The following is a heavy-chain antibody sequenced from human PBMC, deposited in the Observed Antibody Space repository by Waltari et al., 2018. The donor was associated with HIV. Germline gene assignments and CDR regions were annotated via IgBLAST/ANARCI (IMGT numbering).Heavy chain of an antibody. V-gene: IGHV1-3*01. D-gene: IGHD6-19*01. CDR3: ARGTDWLVNVLEY. J-gene: IGHJ4*02. Sequence: QIHLVQSGPAVKKPGASVKVSCTTSGFNFNYSVIHWMRQAPGEDLECMGSINVGNLQIRSSRMFLGRVNINRDTSETTIFMEVSSLKSEDTAVYFCARGTDWLVNVLEYWGQGTLLTVSS. CDR2: INVGNLQI. CDR1: GFNFNYSV.